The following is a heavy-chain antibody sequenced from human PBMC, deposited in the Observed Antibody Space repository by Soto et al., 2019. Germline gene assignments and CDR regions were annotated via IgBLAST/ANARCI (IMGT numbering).Heavy chain of an antibody. V-gene: IGHV4-59*08. Sequence: KASETLSLTCTVSGGSISSYYGSWIRQSPGKGLEWIGYIYYSGSTNYNPSLKSRVTLSVDTSKNQFSLKLSSVTAADTAVYYCARQYCSSTSCQPVFDYWGQGTLVTVSS. J-gene: IGHJ4*02. CDR2: IYYSGST. CDR1: GGSISSYY. D-gene: IGHD2-2*01. CDR3: ARQYCSSTSCQPVFDY.